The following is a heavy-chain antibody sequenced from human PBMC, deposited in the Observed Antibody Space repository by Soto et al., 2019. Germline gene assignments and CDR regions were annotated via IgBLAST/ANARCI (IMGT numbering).Heavy chain of an antibody. CDR1: GFTFSSYA. Sequence: GGSLRLSCAASGFTFSSYAMSWVRQAPGKGLEWVSAISGSGGSTYYADSVKGRFTISRDNAKNTLYLQMNSLRAEDTAVYYCAKGNYDVWSGYLNWFEPWGQGTQVTVSS. V-gene: IGHV3-23*01. D-gene: IGHD3-3*01. CDR2: ISGSGGST. CDR3: AKGNYDVWSGYLNWFEP. J-gene: IGHJ5*02.